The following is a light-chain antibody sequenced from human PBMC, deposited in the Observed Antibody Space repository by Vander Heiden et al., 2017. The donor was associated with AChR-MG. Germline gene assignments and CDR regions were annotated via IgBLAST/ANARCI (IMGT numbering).Light chain of an antibody. CDR3: SSYTGSWV. Sequence: QSALTQPAPVSGSPGQSITISCTGTSSDVGYDNYVSWYQQHPAKAPKLMIFEVSKRPSGVSNRFSGSKSGNTASLTISELQAEDEADYYCSSYTGSWVFGGGTKLTGL. CDR1: SSDVGYDNY. CDR2: EVS. J-gene: IGLJ3*02. V-gene: IGLV2-14*03.